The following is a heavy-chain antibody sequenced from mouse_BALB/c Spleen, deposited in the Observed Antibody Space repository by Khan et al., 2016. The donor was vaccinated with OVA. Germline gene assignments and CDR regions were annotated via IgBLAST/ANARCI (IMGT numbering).Heavy chain of an antibody. J-gene: IGHJ3*01. Sequence: EVELVESGGDLVKPGGSLKLSCAASGFTFSSYSMSWVRQTPDKRLEWVATISSGGDYTYYPDNVKGRFTISRDNAKNTLYLQMNSVKSEDTAMYYCASELAGSLDDWGQGTMVTVSA. CDR3: ASELAGSLDD. CDR2: ISSGGDYT. V-gene: IGHV5-6*01. D-gene: IGHD1-1*01. CDR1: GFTFSSYS.